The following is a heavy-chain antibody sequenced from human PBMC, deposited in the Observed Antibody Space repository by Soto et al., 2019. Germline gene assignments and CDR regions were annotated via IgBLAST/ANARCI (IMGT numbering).Heavy chain of an antibody. J-gene: IGHJ4*02. Sequence: EVPLLESGGGLVQPGGSLRLSCAASGFTFSNYAMSWVRQAPGKGLEWVSLTSGGGSTTFHADSVKGRFTVSRDNSENTLYLPMNSLRGEDTAVYYCRLFDVSGGKDYWGQGTLVNVSS. V-gene: IGHV3-23*01. D-gene: IGHD5-12*01. CDR1: GFTFSNYA. CDR3: RLFDVSGGKDY. CDR2: TSGGGSTT.